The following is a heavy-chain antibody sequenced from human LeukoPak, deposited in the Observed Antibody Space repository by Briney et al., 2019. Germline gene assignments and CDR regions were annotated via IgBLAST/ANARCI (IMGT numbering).Heavy chain of an antibody. J-gene: IGHJ6*02. CDR3: ARGPTDCSSTSCYPYYYYGMDV. CDR1: GYAFSSYG. Sequence: ASVKVSCKASGYAFSSYGISWVRQAPGQGLEWMGWISAYNGNTNYAQKLQGRVTMTTDTSTSTAYMELRSLRSDDTAVYYCARGPTDCSSTSCYPYYYYGMDVWGQGTTVTVSS. V-gene: IGHV1-18*01. D-gene: IGHD2-2*01. CDR2: ISAYNGNT.